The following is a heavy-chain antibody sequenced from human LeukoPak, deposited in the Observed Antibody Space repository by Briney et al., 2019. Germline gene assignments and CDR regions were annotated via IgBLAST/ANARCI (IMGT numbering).Heavy chain of an antibody. D-gene: IGHD2-15*01. V-gene: IGHV3-30*02. CDR3: ARGLLYCSGGSCYSGDAFDI. J-gene: IGHJ3*02. CDR2: IRYDGSNK. CDR1: GFTFSSYG. Sequence: GGSLRLSCAASGFTFSSYGMHWVRQAPGKGLEWVAFIRYDGSNKYYADSVKGRFTISRDNSKNTLYLQMNSLRAEDTAVYYCARGLLYCSGGSCYSGDAFDIWGQGTMVTVSS.